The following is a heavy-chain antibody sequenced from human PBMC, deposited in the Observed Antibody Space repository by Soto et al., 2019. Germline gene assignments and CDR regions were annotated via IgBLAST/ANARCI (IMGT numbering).Heavy chain of an antibody. D-gene: IGHD2-8*01. V-gene: IGHV1-18*01. CDR2: ISAYNGNT. CDR1: GYTFTSYG. CDR3: ARDQNGPGPFDY. J-gene: IGHJ4*02. Sequence: PSVKVSCKASGYTFTSYGISWVRQAPGQGLEWMGWISAYNGNTNYAQKLQGRVTMTTDTSTSTAYMELSSLRSEDTAVYYCARDQNGPGPFDYWGQGTLVTVSS.